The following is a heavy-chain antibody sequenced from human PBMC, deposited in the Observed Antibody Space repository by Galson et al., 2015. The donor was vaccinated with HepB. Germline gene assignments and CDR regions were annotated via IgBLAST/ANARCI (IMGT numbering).Heavy chain of an antibody. V-gene: IGHV1-18*01. Sequence: SVKVSCKASGYIFSNYGVSWVRQAPGQGLEWMGWFCTYTNITQSTQKFQGRVTMTTETSTSTAYMELRSLRSDDTAVYYCARDVGFSTTCYSDYWGQGTLVTVSS. CDR1: GYIFSNYG. CDR3: ARDVGFSTTCYSDY. CDR2: FCTYTNIT. D-gene: IGHD2-2*01. J-gene: IGHJ4*02.